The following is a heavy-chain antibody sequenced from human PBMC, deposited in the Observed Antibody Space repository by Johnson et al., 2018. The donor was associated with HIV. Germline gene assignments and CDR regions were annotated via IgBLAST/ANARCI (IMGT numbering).Heavy chain of an antibody. V-gene: IGHV3-66*02. Sequence: EVHLVESGGGLVQPGGSLRLSCAASGFTFSSYWMHWVRPPPGKGLVWVSLIYSSGTTDYADSVQCRFTISRDNSKNTLYLQMNSLRTEDTAVYYCARDSRYNNYGGGSVGAFDIWGQGTTVTVSS. D-gene: IGHD4-11*01. CDR2: IYSSGTT. CDR3: ARDSRYNNYGGGSVGAFDI. CDR1: GFTFSSYW. J-gene: IGHJ3*02.